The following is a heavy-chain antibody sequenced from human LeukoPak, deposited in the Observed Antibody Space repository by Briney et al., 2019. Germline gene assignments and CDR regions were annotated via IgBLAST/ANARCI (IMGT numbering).Heavy chain of an antibody. J-gene: IGHJ4*02. CDR1: EDSFTNYW. Sequence: GESLKISCQGSEDSFTNYWIGWVRQMPGKGLECMGIIYPGDSDTRYSPSFQGQVTISVDKSISTAYLQWSSLKASDTAMYYCARQYGSGSLDFWGQGTLVTVSS. D-gene: IGHD3-10*01. V-gene: IGHV5-51*01. CDR3: ARQYGSGSLDF. CDR2: IYPGDSDT.